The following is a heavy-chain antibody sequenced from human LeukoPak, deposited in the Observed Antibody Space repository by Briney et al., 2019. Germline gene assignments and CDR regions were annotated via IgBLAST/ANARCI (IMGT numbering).Heavy chain of an antibody. J-gene: IGHJ5*02. D-gene: IGHD2-15*01. V-gene: IGHV4-39*07. Sequence: SETLSLTCIVSGGSISSSSLYWGWIRQTPGKGLEWIGSIYYSGSTNYNPSLKSRVTISVDTSKNQFSLKLSSVTAADTAVYYCARDRSGARLNWFDPWGQGTLVTVSS. CDR1: GGSISSSSLY. CDR3: ARDRSGARLNWFDP. CDR2: IYYSGST.